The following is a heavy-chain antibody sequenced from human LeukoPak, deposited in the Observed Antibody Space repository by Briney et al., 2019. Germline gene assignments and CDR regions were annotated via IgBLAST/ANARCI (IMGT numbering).Heavy chain of an antibody. Sequence: ASVKVSCRASGYTFIDHHILWVRQAPGQGLEWMGWIHPNGRNTQYAQKFQDRMTMTTDTSITTAYMELHSVTSDDTAVYYCSAHYGPGPVWGQGTLITASS. V-gene: IGHV1-2*02. J-gene: IGHJ4*02. D-gene: IGHD3-10*01. CDR2: IHPNGRNT. CDR3: SAHYGPGPV. CDR1: GYTFIDHH.